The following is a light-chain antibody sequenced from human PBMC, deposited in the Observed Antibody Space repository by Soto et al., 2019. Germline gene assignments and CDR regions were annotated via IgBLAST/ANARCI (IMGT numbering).Light chain of an antibody. CDR1: QSVSDY. CDR3: QQYGTSEII. V-gene: IGKV3-15*01. J-gene: IGKJ5*01. CDR2: GAS. Sequence: ETLMTQSPATLSVAPGERAALSCRASQSVSDYLAWYQQRPGQAPRLLIFGASTRATGFPARFSGSGSGTEFTLTISRLEPEDFAVFFCQQYGTSEIIFGQGTQLEIK.